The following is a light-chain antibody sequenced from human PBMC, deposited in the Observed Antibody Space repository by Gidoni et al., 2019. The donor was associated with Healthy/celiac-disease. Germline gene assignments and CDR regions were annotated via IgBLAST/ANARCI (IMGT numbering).Light chain of an antibody. CDR2: GAS. CDR1: QSVLYSSNNKNY. J-gene: IGKJ1*01. CDR3: QQYYSTPRT. V-gene: IGKV4-1*01. Sequence: DIVMTQPPYSLAASLGERATINCKSSQSVLYSSNNKNYLAWYQQKPGQPPKLLIYGASTRESGVPDRFSGSGSGTDFTLTISSLQAEDVAVYYCQQYYSTPRTFGQGTKVEIK.